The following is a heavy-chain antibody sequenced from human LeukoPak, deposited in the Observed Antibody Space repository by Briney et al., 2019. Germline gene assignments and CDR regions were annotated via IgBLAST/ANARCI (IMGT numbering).Heavy chain of an antibody. CDR1: GFTFSSYW. V-gene: IGHV3-7*01. CDR3: ASGDDSSGYIEGAFDI. CDR2: IKQDGSEK. J-gene: IGHJ3*02. Sequence: PGGSLRLSCAASGFTFSSYWMSWVRQAPGKGLEWVANIKQDGSEKYYVDSVKGRFTISRDNAKNSLYLQMNSLRAEDTAVYYCASGDDSSGYIEGAFDIWGQGTMVTVSS. D-gene: IGHD3-22*01.